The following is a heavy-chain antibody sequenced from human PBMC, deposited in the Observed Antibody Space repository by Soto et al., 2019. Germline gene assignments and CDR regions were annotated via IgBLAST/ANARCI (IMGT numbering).Heavy chain of an antibody. Sequence: GGSLGLSCAASGFTFSSYAVSWVRQAPGKGLEWVSAISGSGGSTYYADSVKGRFTISRDNSKNTLYLQMNSLRAEDTAVYYCAKDLYGDYDKVFDYWGQGTLVTVSS. V-gene: IGHV3-23*01. CDR1: GFTFSSYA. CDR3: AKDLYGDYDKVFDY. J-gene: IGHJ4*02. D-gene: IGHD4-17*01. CDR2: ISGSGGST.